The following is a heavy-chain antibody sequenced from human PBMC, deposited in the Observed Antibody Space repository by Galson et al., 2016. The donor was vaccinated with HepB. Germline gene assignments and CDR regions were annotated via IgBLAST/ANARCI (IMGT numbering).Heavy chain of an antibody. CDR2: IHHSGST. Sequence: ETLSLTCTVSGASLGVSGYHWAWIRQPTGKGLEWIGSIHHSGSTFYNPSLRSRVTISLDTSKNQISLNLNSVTAADTAVYYCARETWGHTIPDYWGQGTLVTVSS. CDR3: ARETWGHTIPDY. V-gene: IGHV4-38-2*02. D-gene: IGHD3-3*01. J-gene: IGHJ4*02. CDR1: GASLGVSGYH.